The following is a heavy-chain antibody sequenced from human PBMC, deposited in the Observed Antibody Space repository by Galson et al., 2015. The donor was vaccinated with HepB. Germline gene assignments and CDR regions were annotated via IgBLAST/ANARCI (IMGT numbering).Heavy chain of an antibody. Sequence: SLRLSCAASGFTFSSYGMHWVRQAPGQGLEWVAVISYDGKKKYYADSVKGRFTISRDNSINTLNLQIKSLRAEDTAVYYCAKEEVDSSGWYREDHWGQGTLVTVSS. J-gene: IGHJ4*02. V-gene: IGHV3-30*18. CDR1: GFTFSSYG. CDR3: AKEEVDSSGWYREDH. D-gene: IGHD6-19*01. CDR2: ISYDGKKK.